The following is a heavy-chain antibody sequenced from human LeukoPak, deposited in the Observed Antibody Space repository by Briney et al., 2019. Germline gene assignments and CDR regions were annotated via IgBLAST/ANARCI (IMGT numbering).Heavy chain of an antibody. V-gene: IGHV3-23*01. CDR3: AKVPRGSGWSHFDY. D-gene: IGHD6-19*01. Sequence: GGSLRLSCAASGFTFSSYAMSRVRQAPGKGLEWVSAISGSGGSTYYADSVKGRFTISRDNSKNTLYLQMNSLRAEDTAVYYCAKVPRGSGWSHFDYWGQGTLVTVSS. CDR2: ISGSGGST. J-gene: IGHJ4*02. CDR1: GFTFSSYA.